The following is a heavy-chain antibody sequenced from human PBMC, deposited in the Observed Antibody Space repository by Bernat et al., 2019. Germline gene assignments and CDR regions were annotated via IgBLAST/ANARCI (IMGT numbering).Heavy chain of an antibody. D-gene: IGHD2-2*01. Sequence: QVQLVQSGSEVKKPGASVKVSCKASGYTFTAYYMHWVRQAPGQGLEWMGWINPNSGGTNYAQKLQRRVTMTRDTSISTANMELGRLGSDDTAVDYCARGKYQLLSSWFDPWGQGTLVTVSS. CDR3: ARGKYQLLSSWFDP. V-gene: IGHV1-2*02. CDR2: INPNSGGT. CDR1: GYTFTAYY. J-gene: IGHJ5*02.